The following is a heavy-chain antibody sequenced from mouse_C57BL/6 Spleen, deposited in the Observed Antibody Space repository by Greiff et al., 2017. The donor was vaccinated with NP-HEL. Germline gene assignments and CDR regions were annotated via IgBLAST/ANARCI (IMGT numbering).Heavy chain of an antibody. CDR1: GYSITSGYY. CDR2: ISYDGSN. CDR3: ARGSSHFDY. Sequence: EVKVEESGPGLVKPSQSLSLTCSVTGYSITSGYYWNWIRQFPGNKLEWMGYISYDGSNNYNPSLKNRISITRDTSKNQFFLKLNSVTTEDTATYYCARGSSHFDYWGQGTTLTVSS. V-gene: IGHV3-6*01. J-gene: IGHJ2*01.